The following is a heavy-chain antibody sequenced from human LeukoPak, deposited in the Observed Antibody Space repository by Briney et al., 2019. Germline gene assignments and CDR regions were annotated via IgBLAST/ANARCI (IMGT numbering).Heavy chain of an antibody. J-gene: IGHJ5*02. CDR3: ARRKSSGNWYNWFDP. V-gene: IGHV4-4*09. Sequence: SETLSLTCIVSGGSISSYYWSWIRQPPGKGLEWIGYIYTSGSTNYNPSLKSRVTISVDTSKNQFSLKLTSVTAADTAVYYCARRKSSGNWYNWFDPWGQGTLVTVSS. CDR2: IYTSGST. D-gene: IGHD3-10*01. CDR1: GGSISSYY.